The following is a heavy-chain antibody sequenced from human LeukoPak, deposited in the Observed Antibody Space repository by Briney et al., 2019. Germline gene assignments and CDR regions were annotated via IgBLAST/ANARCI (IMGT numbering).Heavy chain of an antibody. V-gene: IGHV1-69*06. Sequence: SVKVSCKASGGTFSSYAISWVRQAPGQGVEWMGGIIPIFGTANYAQKFQGRVTITADKSTSTAYMELSSLRSEDTAVYYCARGCSGGSYLLWFDPWGQGTLVTVSS. CDR1: GGTFSSYA. J-gene: IGHJ5*02. CDR2: IIPIFGTA. CDR3: ARGCSGGSYLLWFDP. D-gene: IGHD2-15*01.